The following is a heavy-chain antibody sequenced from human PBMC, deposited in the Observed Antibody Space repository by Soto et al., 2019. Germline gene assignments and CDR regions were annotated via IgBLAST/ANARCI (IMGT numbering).Heavy chain of an antibody. V-gene: IGHV4-31*03. J-gene: IGHJ6*02. CDR2: IYYSGST. CDR1: GGSISSGGYY. CDR3: ARGPVYCDILTGYYYYGMDV. D-gene: IGHD3-9*01. Sequence: PSETLSLTCTVSGGSISSGGYYWSWIRQHPGKGLEWIGYIYYSGSTYYNPSLKSRVTISVDTSKNQFSLKLSSVTAADTAVYYCARGPVYCDILTGYYYYGMDVWGQGTTVTVSS.